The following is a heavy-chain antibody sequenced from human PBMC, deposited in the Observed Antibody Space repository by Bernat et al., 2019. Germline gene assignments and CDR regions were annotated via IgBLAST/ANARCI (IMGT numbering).Heavy chain of an antibody. Sequence: EVQLVESGGGLVQPGGSLRLSCAASGFTVSSNYMSWVRQAPGKGLEWVSVIYSGGSTYYADSVKGGFTISRDNSKNTLYLQMTSLRAEDTAVYYCARDIPPLLEWLLPNYYYYGMDVWGQGTTVTVSS. V-gene: IGHV3-66*01. CDR3: ARDIPPLLEWLLPNYYYYGMDV. CDR2: IYSGGST. J-gene: IGHJ6*02. D-gene: IGHD3-3*01. CDR1: GFTVSSNY.